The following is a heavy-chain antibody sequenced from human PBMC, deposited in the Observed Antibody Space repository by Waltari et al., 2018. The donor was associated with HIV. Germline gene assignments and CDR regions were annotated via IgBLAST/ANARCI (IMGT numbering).Heavy chain of an antibody. CDR3: ARDRARTTDYYYYGMDV. D-gene: IGHD1-7*01. CDR1: GYTSTDYI. Sequence: QVQLVQSGAEVKKPGASVKASCKHSGYTSTDYIMPWLRQAPGQGLEWLGWINPNSGGTNYAQKCQGRVTMTRDTSISTAYMELSRLRSDDTAVYYCARDRARTTDYYYYGMDVWGQGTTVTVSS. V-gene: IGHV1-2*02. CDR2: INPNSGGT. J-gene: IGHJ6*02.